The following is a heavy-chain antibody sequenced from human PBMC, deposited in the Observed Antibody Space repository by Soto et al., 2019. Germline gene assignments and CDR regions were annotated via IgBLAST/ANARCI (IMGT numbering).Heavy chain of an antibody. CDR3: ARSSYGDYEVLDS. CDR1: GFTVSSNY. D-gene: IGHD4-17*01. V-gene: IGHV3-66*01. Sequence: EVQLVESGGGLVQPGGSLRLSCAASGFTVSSNYMSWVRQAPGKGLEWVSVLYSGGSTYYAASVKVRFNISRANSKNTLYLQMNSLRAEATAVYYCARSSYGDYEVLDSWGQGTLVTVSS. CDR2: LYSGGST. J-gene: IGHJ4*02.